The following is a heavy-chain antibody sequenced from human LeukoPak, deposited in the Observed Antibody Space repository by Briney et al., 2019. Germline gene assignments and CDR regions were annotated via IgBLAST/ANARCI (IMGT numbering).Heavy chain of an antibody. D-gene: IGHD2-15*01. Sequence: SETLSLTCTVSGGSINSGSYYWTWIRQPAGKGLEWVGRIYTSGSTNYSPALKSRVTISLDTSKNQFSLKLFSVTAADTAVYYCARDAPPPYCSVGTCYFDYWGQGSLVTVSS. CDR2: IYTSGST. CDR3: ARDAPPPYCSVGTCYFDY. J-gene: IGHJ4*02. V-gene: IGHV4-61*02. CDR1: GGSINSGSYY.